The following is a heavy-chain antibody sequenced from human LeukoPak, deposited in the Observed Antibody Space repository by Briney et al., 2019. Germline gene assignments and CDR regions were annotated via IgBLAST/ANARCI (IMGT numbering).Heavy chain of an antibody. J-gene: IGHJ6*02. Sequence: GGSLRLSCEPSGFTFDAYAMHWVRQAPGNGLEWVSLINKDGSATYYADSVKGRFTISRDNSKNSLYLQMNSLRSEDTALYYCATWAFYHSLDVWGQGTTVTVSS. CDR2: INKDGSAT. CDR3: ATWAFYHSLDV. D-gene: IGHD1-26*01. V-gene: IGHV3-43*02. CDR1: GFTFDAYA.